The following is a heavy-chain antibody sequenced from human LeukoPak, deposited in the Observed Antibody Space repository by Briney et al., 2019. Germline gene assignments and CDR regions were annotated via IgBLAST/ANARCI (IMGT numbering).Heavy chain of an antibody. V-gene: IGHV5-51*01. Sequence: GASVKVSCKASGYTFTSYWIGWVRQIPGKGLEWMGIIYPGDSDTRYSPSFQGQVTISADKSISTAYLQWSSLKASDTAMYYCARQAYYMDVWGKGTTVTVSS. J-gene: IGHJ6*03. CDR2: IYPGDSDT. CDR3: ARQAYYMDV. CDR1: GYTFTSYW.